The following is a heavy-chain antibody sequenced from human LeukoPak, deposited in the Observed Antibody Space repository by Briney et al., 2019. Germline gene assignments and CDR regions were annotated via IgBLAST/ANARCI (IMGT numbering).Heavy chain of an antibody. J-gene: IGHJ3*02. CDR3: ARRSGTYHAFDI. Sequence: KASETLSLTCAVSGGSISSSNWWSWVRQPPGKGLEWIGQIYHSGSTNYNPSLKSRVAISVDKSKNQFSLNLISVTAADTAVFYCARRSGTYHAFDIWGQGTMVTVSS. CDR2: IYHSGST. D-gene: IGHD1-26*01. CDR1: GGSISSSNW. V-gene: IGHV4-4*02.